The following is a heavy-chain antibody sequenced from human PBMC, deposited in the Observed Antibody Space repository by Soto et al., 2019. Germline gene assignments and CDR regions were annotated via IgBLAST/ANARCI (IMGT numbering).Heavy chain of an antibody. V-gene: IGHV4-34*01. CDR2: INHSGST. D-gene: IGHD6-19*01. Sequence: SETLSLTCAVYGGSFSCYYWSWIRQPPGKGLEWIGEINHSGSTNYNPSLKSRVTISVDTSKNQFSLKLSSVTAADTAVYYCARVGEQWLVRRYFQHWGQGTLVTVSS. J-gene: IGHJ1*01. CDR1: GGSFSCYY. CDR3: ARVGEQWLVRRYFQH.